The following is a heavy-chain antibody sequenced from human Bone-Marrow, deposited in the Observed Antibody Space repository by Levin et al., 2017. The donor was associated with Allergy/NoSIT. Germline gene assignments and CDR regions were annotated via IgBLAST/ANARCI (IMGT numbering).Heavy chain of an antibody. Sequence: GGSLRLSCAASGFTFSRYNMNWVRQAPGKGLEWVSSISGTSSYIYYGESLKGRFTISRDNAQNTLYLQMNSLRAEDTAVYYCARELDIPMVTRDGFDVWGQGTLVTVSS. CDR2: ISGTSSYI. CDR3: ARELDIPMVTRDGFDV. CDR1: GFTFSRYN. D-gene: IGHD5-18*01. J-gene: IGHJ3*01. V-gene: IGHV3-21*01.